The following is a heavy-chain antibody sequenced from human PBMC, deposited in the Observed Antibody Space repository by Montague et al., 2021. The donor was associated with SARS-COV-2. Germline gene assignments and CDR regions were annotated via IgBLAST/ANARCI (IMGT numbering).Heavy chain of an antibody. D-gene: IGHD3-22*01. J-gene: IGHJ5*02. CDR1: GFSLSTHGVG. CDR2: IYWGDNK. V-gene: IGHV2-5*02. Sequence: ALVKPTQTLTLTCTFSGFSLSTHGVGVAWIRQPPGKALEWLALIYWGDNKHYSPSLKTRLSIAKDTSKKEVVLTMTNMDPVDTATYFCSLRPRWDSSGFDNWFDPWGQGTLVTVS. CDR3: SLRPRWDSSGFDNWFDP.